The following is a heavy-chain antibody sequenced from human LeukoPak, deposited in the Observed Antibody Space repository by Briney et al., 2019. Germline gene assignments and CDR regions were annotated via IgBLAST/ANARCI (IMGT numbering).Heavy chain of an antibody. CDR3: ASRSVAAAGFFDY. Sequence: SETLSLTCAVYGGSFSGYYWSWIRQPPGKGLEWIGYIYYSGSTNYNPSLKSRVTISIDTSKNQFSLNLSSVTAADTAVYYCASRSVAAAGFFDYWGQGTLVTVSS. J-gene: IGHJ4*02. D-gene: IGHD6-13*01. CDR1: GGSFSGYY. CDR2: IYYSGST. V-gene: IGHV4-59*01.